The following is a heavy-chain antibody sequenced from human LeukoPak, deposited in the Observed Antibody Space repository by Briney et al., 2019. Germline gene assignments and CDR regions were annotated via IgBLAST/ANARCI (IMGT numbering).Heavy chain of an antibody. D-gene: IGHD3-3*01. V-gene: IGHV1-69*05. CDR3: ARDQLSITIFGVVSNHDAFDI. Sequence: SVKISSTASGDTLSTYTISWVRQAPGQGLVWMWKITTIFGVAKSTQKLQGRVTISTDESTSTAYMELRSLRSGDTAVYYCARDQLSITIFGVVSNHDAFDIWGQGTMVTVSS. CDR2: ITTIFGVA. J-gene: IGHJ3*02. CDR1: GDTLSTYT.